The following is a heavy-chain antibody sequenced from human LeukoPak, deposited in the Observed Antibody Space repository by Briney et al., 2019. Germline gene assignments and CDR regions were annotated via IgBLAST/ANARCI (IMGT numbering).Heavy chain of an antibody. Sequence: ASVKVSCKASGYTFTSYDINWVRQATGQGLEWMGWMNPNSGNTGYAQKFQGRVTMTRNTSISTAYMELSSLRSEDTAVYYCARARGPATYYDFWSGYYGYNNWFDPWGQGTLVTVSS. J-gene: IGHJ5*02. D-gene: IGHD3-3*01. CDR1: GYTFTSYD. V-gene: IGHV1-8*01. CDR2: MNPNSGNT. CDR3: ARARGPATYYDFWSGYYGYNNWFDP.